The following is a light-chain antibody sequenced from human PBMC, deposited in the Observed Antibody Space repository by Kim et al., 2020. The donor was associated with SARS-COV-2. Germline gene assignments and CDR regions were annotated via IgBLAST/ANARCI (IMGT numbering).Light chain of an antibody. J-gene: IGLJ2*01. CDR1: KLGDKY. CDR2: QDS. V-gene: IGLV3-1*01. CDR3: QAWDSSTVV. Sequence: VSPGQTASITCYGDKLGDKYACWYQQKPGQAPVLVIYQDSKRPSGIPERFSGSNSGNTATLTISGTQAMDEADYYCQAWDSSTVVFGGGTKLTVL.